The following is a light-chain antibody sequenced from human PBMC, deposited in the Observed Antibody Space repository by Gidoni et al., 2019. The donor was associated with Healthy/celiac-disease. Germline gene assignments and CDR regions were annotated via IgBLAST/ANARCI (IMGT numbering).Light chain of an antibody. J-gene: IGLJ1*01. CDR3: CSYAGSYTLYV. Sequence: QSALIQPRSVSGSPGQSVTISCTGTSSDVGGYNYVSWYQQHPGKAPKLMIYDVIKRPSGVPDLFSGSKSGNTASLTISGLQAEDEADYYCCSYAGSYTLYVFGTGTKVTVL. V-gene: IGLV2-11*01. CDR2: DVI. CDR1: SSDVGGYNY.